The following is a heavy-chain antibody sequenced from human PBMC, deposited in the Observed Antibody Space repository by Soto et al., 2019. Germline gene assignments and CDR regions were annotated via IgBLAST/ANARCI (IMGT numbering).Heavy chain of an antibody. D-gene: IGHD1-1*01. J-gene: IGHJ4*02. Sequence: GGSLRLSCAASGFTFTTYWMHWVRQVPGKGLVWVSRINGDGSSTTYADSVKGRFTISRDNAKNTLYLQMNSLRAEDTAVYYCKRGPRASSTGTGAHWGQGTLVTVSS. CDR1: GFTFTTYW. CDR2: INGDGSST. V-gene: IGHV3-74*01. CDR3: KRGPRASSTGTGAH.